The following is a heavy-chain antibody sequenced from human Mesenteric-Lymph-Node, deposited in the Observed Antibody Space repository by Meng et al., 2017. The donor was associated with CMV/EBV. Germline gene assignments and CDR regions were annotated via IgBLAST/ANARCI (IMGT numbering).Heavy chain of an antibody. CDR1: GFSLNNAKMG. Sequence: SGPTLVKPTETLTLTCTVSGFSLNNAKMGVAWIRQPPGKALEWLAQIFSSDERSYNTSLKTRLTISKDTSGSQVVLTMTNMDPVDTATYYCARMSYGSESYTPWAFDVWGQGTMVTVSS. D-gene: IGHD3-10*01. CDR2: IFSSDER. CDR3: ARMSYGSESYTPWAFDV. V-gene: IGHV2-26*01. J-gene: IGHJ3*01.